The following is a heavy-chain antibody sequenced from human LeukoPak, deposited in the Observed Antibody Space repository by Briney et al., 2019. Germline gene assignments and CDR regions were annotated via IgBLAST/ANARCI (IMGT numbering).Heavy chain of an antibody. CDR3: ARDRELDY. V-gene: IGHV4-59*01. CDR2: IYNSGST. Sequence: KPSETLSLTCTVPGGSISIYYWSWIRQPPGKGLEWIGYIYNSGSTNYSPSLKSRVTISVDTSKNQFSLKLNSVTAADTAVYYCARDRELDYWGQGALVTVSS. CDR1: GGSISIYY. D-gene: IGHD3-10*01. J-gene: IGHJ4*02.